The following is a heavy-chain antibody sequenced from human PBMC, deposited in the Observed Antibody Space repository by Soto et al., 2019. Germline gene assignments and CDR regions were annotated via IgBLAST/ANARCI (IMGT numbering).Heavy chain of an antibody. V-gene: IGHV4-30-2*01. Sequence: PSETLSLTCTVSGGSIISGEYCWSWIRQPPGKVLEWIGYIYHTGSAFYNPSVKGRVTISIDLSKSQFSLNLTSVTAADTAVYYRARSGYSYGDFDFWGQGLLVTVSS. CDR2: IYHTGSA. CDR1: GGSIISGEYC. D-gene: IGHD5-18*01. J-gene: IGHJ4*02. CDR3: ARSGYSYGDFDF.